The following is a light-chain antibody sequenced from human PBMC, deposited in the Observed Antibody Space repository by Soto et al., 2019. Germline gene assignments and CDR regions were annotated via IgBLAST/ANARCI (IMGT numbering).Light chain of an antibody. Sequence: DIQMTQSPSSLSASVGDRVTITCRASQSISSYLNWYQQKPGKAPKLLIYAASSLQSGVPSRFSGSASGTDFTRTISSLQPEYFATYYCQQSYSTPYTVGQGTKLEIK. J-gene: IGKJ2*01. CDR3: QQSYSTPYT. CDR1: QSISSY. CDR2: AAS. V-gene: IGKV1-39*01.